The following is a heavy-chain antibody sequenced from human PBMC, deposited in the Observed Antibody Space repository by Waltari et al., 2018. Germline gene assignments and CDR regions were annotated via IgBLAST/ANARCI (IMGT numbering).Heavy chain of an antibody. CDR2: IKSKTDGGTT. J-gene: IGHJ4*02. Sequence: EVQLVESGGGLVKPGGSLRLSCAASGFTFSNAGKGWVRQAPGKGLEWVGRIKSKTDGGTTDYAAPVKGRFTISRDDSKNTLYLQMNSLKTEDTAVYYCTTTSFVEQQLVLGWDYWGQGTLVTVSS. CDR1: GFTFSNAG. V-gene: IGHV3-15*01. D-gene: IGHD6-13*01. CDR3: TTTSFVEQQLVLGWDY.